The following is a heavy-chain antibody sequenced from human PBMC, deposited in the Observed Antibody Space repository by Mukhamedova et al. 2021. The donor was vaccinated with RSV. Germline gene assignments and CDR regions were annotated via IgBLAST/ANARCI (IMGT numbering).Heavy chain of an antibody. V-gene: IGHV4-39*01. Sequence: KGRLTISLDTSKNQFSLKLSSVTAADTAVYYCATQLASRPFDYWGQGTLVTVSS. CDR3: ATQLASRPFDY. D-gene: IGHD6-6*01. J-gene: IGHJ4*02.